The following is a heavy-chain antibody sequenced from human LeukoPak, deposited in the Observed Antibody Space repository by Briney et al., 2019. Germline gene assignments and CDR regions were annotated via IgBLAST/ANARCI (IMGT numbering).Heavy chain of an antibody. CDR2: ISSSGNTI. D-gene: IGHD5-24*01. J-gene: IGHJ3*02. CDR3: ARPRDGYNYDAFDI. CDR1: GFTFSSYE. V-gene: IGHV3-48*03. Sequence: PGGSLRLSCAASGFTFSSYEMNWVRQAPGKGLDWVSYISSSGNTIYYADSVKGRFTISRDNAKNSLYLQMNSLRAEDTAVYYCARPRDGYNYDAFDIWGQGTMVTVSS.